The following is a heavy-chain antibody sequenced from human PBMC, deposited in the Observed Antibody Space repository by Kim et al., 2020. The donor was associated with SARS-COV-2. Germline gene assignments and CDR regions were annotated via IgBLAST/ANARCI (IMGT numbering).Heavy chain of an antibody. D-gene: IGHD3-22*01. V-gene: IGHV3-21*01. CDR1: GFTFSSYS. J-gene: IGHJ4*02. Sequence: GGSLRLSCAASGFTFSSYSMNWVRQAPGKGLEWVSSISSSSSYIYYADSVKGRFTISRDNAKNSLYLQMNSLRAEDTAVYYCARLGRMRRLIVVVAPPYYFDYWGQGTLVTVSS. CDR2: ISSSSSYI. CDR3: ARLGRMRRLIVVVAPPYYFDY.